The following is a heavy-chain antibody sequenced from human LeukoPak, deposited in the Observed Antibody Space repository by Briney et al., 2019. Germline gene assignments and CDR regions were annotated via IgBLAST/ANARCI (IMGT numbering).Heavy chain of an antibody. Sequence: ASVKVSCKASGYTFTSYDINWVRQATGQGLEWMGWMNPNSGNTGYAQKFQGRVTMTRNTPISTAYMELSSLRSDDTAVYYCAREVAAAGPFDYWGQGTLVTVSS. V-gene: IGHV1-8*01. CDR3: AREVAAAGPFDY. D-gene: IGHD6-13*01. CDR1: GYTFTSYD. J-gene: IGHJ4*02. CDR2: MNPNSGNT.